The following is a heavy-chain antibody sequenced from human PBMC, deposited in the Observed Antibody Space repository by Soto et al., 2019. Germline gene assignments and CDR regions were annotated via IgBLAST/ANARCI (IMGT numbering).Heavy chain of an antibody. D-gene: IGHD3-10*01. CDR1: GFSLSTSGVG. CDR3: AHRLGPCRYGDYYGSGSYYPPGAFDY. CDR2: IYWDDDK. Sequence: SGPTLVNPTQTLTLTCTFSGFSLSTSGVGVGWIRQPPGKALEWLALIYWDDDKRYSPSLKSRLTITKDTSKNQVVLTMTNMYPVDTATYYCAHRLGPCRYGDYYGSGSYYPPGAFDYWGQGTLVTVSS. J-gene: IGHJ4*02. V-gene: IGHV2-5*02.